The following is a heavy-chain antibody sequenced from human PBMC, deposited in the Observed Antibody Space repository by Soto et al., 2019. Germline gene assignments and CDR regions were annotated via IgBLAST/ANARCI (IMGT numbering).Heavy chain of an antibody. Sequence: PSETLSLTCSVSGGSVSNKTYYWSWIRQPPGKRLEWIGYVYYSGTTNYNPSLKSRVTISVDLSKNQFSLRLSSVTTADTALYYCARTTAVPNTLRSRYFFDYWGQGALVTVSS. D-gene: IGHD4-17*01. J-gene: IGHJ4*02. CDR2: VYYSGTT. CDR3: ARTTAVPNTLRSRYFFDY. CDR1: GGSVSNKTYY. V-gene: IGHV4-61*01.